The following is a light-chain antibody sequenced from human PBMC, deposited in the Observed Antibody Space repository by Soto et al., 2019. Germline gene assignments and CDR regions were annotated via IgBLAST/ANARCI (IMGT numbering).Light chain of an antibody. CDR2: GAS. J-gene: IGKJ4*01. CDR1: QSVSSSY. CDR3: QQYGSSPLT. Sequence: IVWTQSPATVSLSRGERATLSCRASQSVSSSYLAWYQQKPGQAPRLLIYGASSRATGIPDRFSGSGSGTDFTLTISRLEPEDFAVYYCQQYGSSPLTFGGGTKVDIK. V-gene: IGKV3-20*01.